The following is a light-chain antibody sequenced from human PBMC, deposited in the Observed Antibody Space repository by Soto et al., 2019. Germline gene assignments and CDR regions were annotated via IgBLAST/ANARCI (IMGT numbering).Light chain of an antibody. CDR3: HQYDSWT. V-gene: IGKV3-20*01. CDR1: QTVRNNY. Sequence: FVLTQSPGTLSLSPGERATLSCRASQTVRNNYLAWYQQKPGQAPRLLIYDASSRATGIPDRFSGSGSGTDFTLTISRLEPEDFAVYYCHQYDSWTFGQGTKVDIK. J-gene: IGKJ1*01. CDR2: DAS.